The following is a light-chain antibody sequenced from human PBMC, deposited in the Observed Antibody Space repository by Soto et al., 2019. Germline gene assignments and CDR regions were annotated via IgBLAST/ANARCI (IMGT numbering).Light chain of an antibody. CDR3: QQYGSPPQT. V-gene: IGKV3-20*01. J-gene: IGKJ1*01. CDR1: QSVSISY. Sequence: DMELTKSPGTLSLSPGEGATLSCRASQSVSISYLAWYQQKRGQAPRLLIYGASSRATGMPDRFSGSGSVTDFTLTISRLEPEDFAVYFCQQYGSPPQTFGQGTKVNIK. CDR2: GAS.